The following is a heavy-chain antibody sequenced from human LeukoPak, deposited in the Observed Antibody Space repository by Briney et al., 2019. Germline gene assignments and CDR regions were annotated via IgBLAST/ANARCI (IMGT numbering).Heavy chain of an antibody. CDR1: GFTFSTFA. V-gene: IGHV3-23*01. J-gene: IGHJ4*02. D-gene: IGHD3-3*01. Sequence: GGSLRLSCAASGFTFSTFAMIWVRQPPGKGLEWVSSIFPSGGEIHYADSVRGRFTISRDNSKSTLSLQMNSLRAEDTAIYYCARDERLLSFLKWGQGTLVTVSS. CDR2: IFPSGGEI. CDR3: ARDERLLSFLK.